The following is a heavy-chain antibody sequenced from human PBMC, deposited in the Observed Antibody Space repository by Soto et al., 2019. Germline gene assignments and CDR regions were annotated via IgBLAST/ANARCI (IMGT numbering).Heavy chain of an antibody. J-gene: IGHJ3*02. V-gene: IGHV3-33*01. Sequence: QVQLVESGGGVVQPGRSLRLSCAASGFTFSSYGMHWVRQAPGKGLEWVAVIWYDGSNKYYADSVKGRFTISRDNSKNTLYLQMNSLRAEDTAVYYCARDIALAGRADAFDIWGQGTMVTVSS. D-gene: IGHD6-19*01. CDR1: GFTFSSYG. CDR3: ARDIALAGRADAFDI. CDR2: IWYDGSNK.